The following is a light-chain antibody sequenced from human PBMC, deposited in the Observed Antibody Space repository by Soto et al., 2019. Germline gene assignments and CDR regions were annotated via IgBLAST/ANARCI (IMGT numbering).Light chain of an antibody. CDR2: KAS. CDR1: QTMDSG. J-gene: IGKJ1*01. V-gene: IGKV1-5*03. Sequence: IQIPQYPLAISASLGDRVTIPCLASQTMDSGLVWWTQRPGKPSSHLVYKASTVASGVPSRFSGRGSGTEFTLTISSLQPDDFATEYCHHYDSYSEAFGQGTKVDI. CDR3: HHYDSYSEA.